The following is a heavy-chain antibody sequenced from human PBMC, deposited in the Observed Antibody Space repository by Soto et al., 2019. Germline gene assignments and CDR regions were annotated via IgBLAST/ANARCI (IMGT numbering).Heavy chain of an antibody. V-gene: IGHV3-21*01. CDR1: GFTFSSYS. J-gene: IGHJ4*02. Sequence: GGSLRLSCAASGFTFSSYSVNWVRQAPGKGLEWVSSISSSSSYIYYADSVKGRFTISRDNAKNSLYLQMNSLRAEDTAVYYCARDCGGDCYSFDYWGQGTLVTVSS. CDR2: ISSSSSYI. CDR3: ARDCGGDCYSFDY. D-gene: IGHD2-21*02.